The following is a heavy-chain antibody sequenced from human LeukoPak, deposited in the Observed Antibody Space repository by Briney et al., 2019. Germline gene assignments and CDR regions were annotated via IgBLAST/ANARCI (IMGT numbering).Heavy chain of an antibody. Sequence: GGSLRLSCAASGFTFSNAWMSWVRQAPGKGLEWVGRIKSKTDGGTTDYAAPVKGRFTISRDDSKNTLYLQMNSLKTEDTAVYYCTTDDTPRTMVRVQWGQGTLVTVSS. CDR2: IKSKTDGGTT. CDR1: GFTFSNAW. V-gene: IGHV3-15*01. CDR3: TTDDTPRTMVRVQ. J-gene: IGHJ4*02. D-gene: IGHD3-10*01.